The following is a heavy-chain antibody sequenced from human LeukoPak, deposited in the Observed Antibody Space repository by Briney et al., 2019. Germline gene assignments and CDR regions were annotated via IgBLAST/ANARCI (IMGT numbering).Heavy chain of an antibody. D-gene: IGHD2-15*01. Sequence: GGSLRLSCAASGFTFSNYLMNWVRQAPGKGLEWVSFISSTGGTIYYADAVKGRFTVSRDNAKNSLLLQMNSLRAEDTALYYCARGYSRAAFDIWGQGTMVTVSS. CDR1: GFTFSNYL. CDR3: ARGYSRAAFDI. V-gene: IGHV3-48*01. J-gene: IGHJ3*02. CDR2: ISSTGGTI.